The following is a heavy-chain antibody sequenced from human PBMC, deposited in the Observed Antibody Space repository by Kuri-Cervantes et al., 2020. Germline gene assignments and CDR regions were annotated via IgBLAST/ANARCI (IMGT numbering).Heavy chain of an antibody. CDR3: ARDRGYSYGWGLG. CDR1: GDTFSDYD. J-gene: IGHJ4*02. D-gene: IGHD5-18*01. Sequence: SVKVSCKASGDTFSDYDINWVRQATGQGLEWMGGIIPIFGTANYAQKFQGRVTITTDESTSTAYMELSSLRSEDTAVYYCARDRGYSYGWGLGWGQGTLVTVSS. CDR2: IIPIFGTA. V-gene: IGHV1-69*05.